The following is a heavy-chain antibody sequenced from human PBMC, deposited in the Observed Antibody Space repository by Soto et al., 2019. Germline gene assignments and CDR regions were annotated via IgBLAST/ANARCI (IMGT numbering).Heavy chain of an antibody. CDR3: AKERFVGGSNGMDV. V-gene: IGHV3-23*01. D-gene: IGHD2-21*01. CDR1: GLTFSNYA. Sequence: EVPLLESGGGLVQPGGSLRLSCAASGLTFSNYAMTWVRQAPGKGLEWVSAISGSGDNTYYADSVKGRFTISRDNSKNTLYLQMNSLRAEDTALYYCAKERFVGGSNGMDVWGQGTAVTVSS. CDR2: ISGSGDNT. J-gene: IGHJ6*02.